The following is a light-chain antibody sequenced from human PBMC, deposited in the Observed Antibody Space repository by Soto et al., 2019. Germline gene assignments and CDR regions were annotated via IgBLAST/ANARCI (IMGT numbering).Light chain of an antibody. CDR1: SSDVGGYNY. CDR3: SSYTSTNHVV. Sequence: QSVLTQPASVSGSPGQSITISCTGTSSDVGGYNYVSWYQQHPGKAPKLVIYEVTKRPSGVSNRFSGSKSGNTASLTISGLQAVDETDYYCSSYTSTNHVVFGGGTKLTVL. J-gene: IGLJ2*01. V-gene: IGLV2-14*01. CDR2: EVT.